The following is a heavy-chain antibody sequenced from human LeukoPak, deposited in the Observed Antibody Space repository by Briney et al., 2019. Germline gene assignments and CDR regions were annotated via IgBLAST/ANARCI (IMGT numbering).Heavy chain of an antibody. J-gene: IGHJ4*02. CDR2: ISYDGSDK. V-gene: IGHV3-30*18. CDR3: AKWAYSDFDY. CDR1: GFTFSSYG. D-gene: IGHD1-26*01. Sequence: GGSLRLSCAASGFTFSSYGMHWVRQAPGKGLEWVAVISYDGSDKHYADSVKSRFTISRDNSKNTLYLQMNSLRAEDTAVYYCAKWAYSDFDYWGQGTLVTVSS.